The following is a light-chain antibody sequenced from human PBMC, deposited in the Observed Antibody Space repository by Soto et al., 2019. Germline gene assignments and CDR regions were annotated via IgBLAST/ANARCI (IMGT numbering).Light chain of an antibody. V-gene: IGLV1-47*01. J-gene: IGLJ1*01. CDR2: RSN. Sequence: QPVLTQPPSASGTPGQRVTISCSGSNSNVGRNYVYWYQQLPGTAPKLLICRSNQRPSGVPDRFSGSKSGTSASLAISGLRSDDEADYYCAAWDDSLSGTFVFGTGTKVTVL. CDR1: NSNVGRNY. CDR3: AAWDDSLSGTFV.